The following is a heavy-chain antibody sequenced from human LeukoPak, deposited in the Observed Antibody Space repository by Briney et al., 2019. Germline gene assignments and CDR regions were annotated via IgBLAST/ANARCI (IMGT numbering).Heavy chain of an antibody. Sequence: GASVKVSCKASGYTFTSYDINWVRQAPGQGLEWMGWMNPNSGNTDYAQKFQGRVTMNRNTSISTAYMELSSLRSEDTAVYYCARGRTEWPNLNWFDPWGQGTLVTVSS. CDR2: MNPNSGNT. D-gene: IGHD3-3*01. CDR1: GYTFTSYD. V-gene: IGHV1-8*01. J-gene: IGHJ5*02. CDR3: ARGRTEWPNLNWFDP.